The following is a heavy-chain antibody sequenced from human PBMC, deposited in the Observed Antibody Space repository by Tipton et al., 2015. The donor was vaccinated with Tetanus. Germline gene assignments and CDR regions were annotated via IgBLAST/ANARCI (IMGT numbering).Heavy chain of an antibody. CDR3: AKALGSSAWYGT. D-gene: IGHD6-13*01. Sequence: GSLRLSCAASGFTFSNYAMSWVRQAPGKGLEWVSGITGGNTYYADSVKGRFTISRYNSKNTLSLQMNSLRGEDTAVYYCAKALGSSAWYGTWGQGTLVTVSS. CDR1: GFTFSNYA. CDR2: ITGGNT. V-gene: IGHV3-23*01. J-gene: IGHJ5*02.